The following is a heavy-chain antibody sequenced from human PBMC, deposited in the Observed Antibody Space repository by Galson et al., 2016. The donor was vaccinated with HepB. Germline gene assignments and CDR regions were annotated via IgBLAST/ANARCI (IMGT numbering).Heavy chain of an antibody. CDR2: IWYDGSND. V-gene: IGHV3-33*01. CDR3: AREHPGIAAAILDY. D-gene: IGHD6-25*01. Sequence: SLRLSCAASGFTFSSCGMHWVRQAPGKGLEWLALIWYDGSNDYYADSVKGRFTISRDNSKNTLYLQLSSLRAEDTAVYYCAREHPGIAAAILDYWGQGTLVTVST. CDR1: GFTFSSCG. J-gene: IGHJ4*02.